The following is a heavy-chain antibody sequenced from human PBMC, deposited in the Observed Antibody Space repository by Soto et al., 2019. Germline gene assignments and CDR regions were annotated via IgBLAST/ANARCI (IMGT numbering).Heavy chain of an antibody. V-gene: IGHV3-30*18. CDR2: ISYDGSNK. CDR1: GFTFSSYG. J-gene: IGHJ6*02. D-gene: IGHD1-26*01. Sequence: QVQLVESGGGVVQPGRSLRLSCAASGFTFSSYGMHWVRQAPGKGREWVAVISYDGSNKYYADSVKGRFTISRDNSKNTLYLQMNSLRAEDTAVYYCAKDLVGGVRYYYGMDVWGQGTTVTVSS. CDR3: AKDLVGGVRYYYGMDV.